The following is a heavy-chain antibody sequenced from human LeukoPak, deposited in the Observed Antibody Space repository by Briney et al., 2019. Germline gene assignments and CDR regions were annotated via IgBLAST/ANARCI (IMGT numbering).Heavy chain of an antibody. V-gene: IGHV3-23*01. CDR2: ISGSGGIT. Sequence: GGSLRLSCAASGFTFSSYAMSWVRQAPGKGLEWVSAISGSGGITYYSHSVKGRFTISIDNSQHTLYLQMNSLRAEDTAVYYCAKEKQYYDSSGPDAFDIWGQGTMVTVSS. CDR3: AKEKQYYDSSGPDAFDI. J-gene: IGHJ3*02. CDR1: GFTFSSYA. D-gene: IGHD3-22*01.